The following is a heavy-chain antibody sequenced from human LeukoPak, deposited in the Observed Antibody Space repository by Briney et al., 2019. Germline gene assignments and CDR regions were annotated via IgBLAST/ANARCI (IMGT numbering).Heavy chain of an antibody. CDR2: ISSSSSTI. D-gene: IGHD1-26*01. J-gene: IGHJ4*02. V-gene: IGHV3-48*01. CDR3: ANPLGVREKL. CDR1: GFTFSSHS. Sequence: PGGSLRLSCAASGFTFSSHSMNWVRQAPGKGLEWVSYISSSSSTIYYADSVKGRFTISRDNSKNTLYLQMNSLRAEDTAVYYCANPLGVREKLWGQGTLVTVSS.